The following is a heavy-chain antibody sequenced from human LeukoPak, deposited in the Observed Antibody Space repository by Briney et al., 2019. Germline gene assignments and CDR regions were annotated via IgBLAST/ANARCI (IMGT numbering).Heavy chain of an antibody. CDR3: ARKNYELYNWFDP. CDR1: GFTFSSYG. J-gene: IGHJ5*02. CDR2: IRYDGSNK. Sequence: GGSLRLSCAASGFTFSSYGMHWVRQAPGKGLEWVAFIRYDGSNKYYADSVKGRFTISRDNSKNSLYLQMNSLRAEDTAVYYCARKNYELYNWFDPWGQGTLVTVSS. D-gene: IGHD3-16*01. V-gene: IGHV3-30*02.